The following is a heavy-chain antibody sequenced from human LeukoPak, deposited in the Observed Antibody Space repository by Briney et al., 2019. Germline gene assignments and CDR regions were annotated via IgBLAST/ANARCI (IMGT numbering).Heavy chain of an antibody. Sequence: GGSLRLSCAASGFTFSSYAMHWVRQAPGKGLEYVSAISSNGSSTYYANSVKGRFTISRDNSKNTLYLQMGSLRAEDMAVYYCARDLYSSGWAVDYWGQGTLVTVSS. CDR1: GFTFSSYA. D-gene: IGHD6-19*01. CDR3: ARDLYSSGWAVDY. J-gene: IGHJ4*02. V-gene: IGHV3-64*01. CDR2: ISSNGSST.